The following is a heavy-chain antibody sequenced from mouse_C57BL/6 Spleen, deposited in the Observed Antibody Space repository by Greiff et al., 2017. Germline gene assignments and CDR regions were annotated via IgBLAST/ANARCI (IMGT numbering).Heavy chain of an antibody. CDR2: IYPGDGDT. CDR1: GYAFSSYW. J-gene: IGHJ4*01. V-gene: IGHV1-80*01. Sequence: VQLQQSGAELVKPGASVKISCKASGYAFSSYWMNWVKQRPGKGLEWIGQIYPGDGDTNYNGKFKGKATLTADKSSSTAYMQLSSLTSEDSAVYFCAREGSRVANAMDYWGQGTSVTVAS. CDR3: AREGSRVANAMDY. D-gene: IGHD1-1*02.